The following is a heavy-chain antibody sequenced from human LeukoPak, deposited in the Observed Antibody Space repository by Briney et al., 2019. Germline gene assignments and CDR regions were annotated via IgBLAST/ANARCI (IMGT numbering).Heavy chain of an antibody. V-gene: IGHV1-46*01. CDR2: INPSGGST. J-gene: IGHJ4*02. CDR1: GYTFTSYY. D-gene: IGHD3-22*01. CDR3: ARNRRDPTYYYDSSGYYFDY. Sequence: ASVKVSCKASGYTFTSYYMHWVRQAPGQGLKWMGIINPSGGSTSYAQKFQGRVTMTRDMSTSTVYMELSSLRSEDTAVYYCARNRRDPTYYYDSSGYYFDYWGQGTLVNVSS.